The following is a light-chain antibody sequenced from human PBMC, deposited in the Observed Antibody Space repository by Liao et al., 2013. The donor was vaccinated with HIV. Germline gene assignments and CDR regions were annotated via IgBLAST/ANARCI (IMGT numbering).Light chain of an antibody. V-gene: IGLV3-1*01. CDR2: QDN. Sequence: SFELIQPPSVSVSPGQTASITCSGDKLGDNFAFWYQQRPGQSPALIIYQDNKRPSGIPERFSGSNSGNTATLTISVTQAVDEADYYCQAWDRSTVIFGGGTKLTVL. J-gene: IGLJ2*01. CDR1: KLGDNF. CDR3: QAWDRSTVI.